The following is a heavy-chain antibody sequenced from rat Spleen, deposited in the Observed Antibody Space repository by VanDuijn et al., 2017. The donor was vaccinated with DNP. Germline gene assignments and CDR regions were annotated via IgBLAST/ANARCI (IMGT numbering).Heavy chain of an antibody. J-gene: IGHJ4*01. Sequence: EVQLVESGGGLVRPGRSLKLSCATSGFTFSDCNMAWVRQAPKKGLEWVATITYDVIRTYYRDSVKGRFTISRDNAKSSLYLQMDSLRSEDTATYYCTTKGGAMDAWGQGTSVTVSS. CDR2: ITYDVIRT. CDR1: GFTFSDCN. CDR3: TTKGGAMDA. V-gene: IGHV5S10*01.